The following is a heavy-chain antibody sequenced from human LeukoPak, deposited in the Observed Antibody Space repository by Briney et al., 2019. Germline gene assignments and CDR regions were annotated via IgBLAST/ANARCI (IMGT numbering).Heavy chain of an antibody. J-gene: IGHJ5*02. CDR1: DGSMNNDY. CDR2: IYFNGST. CDR3: ARHWTNGGNNWFDP. Sequence: SETLSLTCSVSDGSMNNDYWTWIRQLPGKGLEWIGYIYFNGSTDYNPSLRSRVTISVDRSKNQFSLKLRSVTAADTAIYYCARHWTNGGNNWFDPWSQGTLVTVSS. V-gene: IGHV4-59*08. D-gene: IGHD3-16*01.